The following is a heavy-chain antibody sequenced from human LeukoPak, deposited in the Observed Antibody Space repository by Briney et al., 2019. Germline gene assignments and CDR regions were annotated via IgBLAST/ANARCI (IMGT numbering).Heavy chain of an antibody. Sequence: VASVKVSCKASGYTFTSYDINWVRQATGQGLEWMGWMNPNSGNTGYAQKYQGRVTMTRNTSISTAYMELSSLRPDDTAVYYCARYSVLRYFDDDAFVIWGQGTMVTVSS. V-gene: IGHV1-8*01. CDR1: GYTFTSYD. CDR3: ARYSVLRYFDDDAFVI. CDR2: MNPNSGNT. J-gene: IGHJ3*02. D-gene: IGHD3-9*01.